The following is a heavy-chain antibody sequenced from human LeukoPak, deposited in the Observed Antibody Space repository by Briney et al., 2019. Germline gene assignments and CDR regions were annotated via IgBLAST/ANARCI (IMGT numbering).Heavy chain of an antibody. J-gene: IGHJ4*02. Sequence: ASVKVSCKASGYTFIDYYIHWVRQAPGQGLEWMGSINPNSDVANYAQNFQGRVTVTRDTSIRTAYMELSRLTSDDTAVYYCARGRSFGELGVYWGQGTLLTVSS. CDR3: ARGRSFGELGVY. D-gene: IGHD3-10*01. V-gene: IGHV1-2*02. CDR2: INPNSDVA. CDR1: GYTFIDYY.